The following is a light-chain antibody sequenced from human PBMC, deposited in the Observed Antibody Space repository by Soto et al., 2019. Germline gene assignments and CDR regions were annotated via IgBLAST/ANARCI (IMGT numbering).Light chain of an antibody. V-gene: IGKV3-20*01. CDR1: QSVNSNC. CDR3: QQYGSSPQT. CDR2: SAS. J-gene: IGKJ1*01. Sequence: IVLTQSPGTLPLSPGEGATLSCRASQSVNSNCLAWYQQKPGQAPRLLIYSASSRATGIPDRFSGSGSGTDFTLTVSRLEPEDFAVYYCQQYGSSPQTFGQGTKVDIK.